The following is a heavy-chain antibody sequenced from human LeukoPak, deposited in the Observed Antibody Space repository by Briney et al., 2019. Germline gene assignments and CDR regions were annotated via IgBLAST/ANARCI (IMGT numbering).Heavy chain of an antibody. CDR3: ARDLYCSAGSCSS. Sequence: GGSLRLSCAASGFTVSGNFVSWVRQAPGKGLGWVSVIYSDGNTYYADSVRGRFTVSTDNTRNTLYLQMNSLRAEDTAVYYCARDLYCSAGSCSSWGQRTLVTVSS. V-gene: IGHV3-66*02. CDR2: IYSDGNT. D-gene: IGHD2-15*01. CDR1: GFTVSGNF. J-gene: IGHJ5*02.